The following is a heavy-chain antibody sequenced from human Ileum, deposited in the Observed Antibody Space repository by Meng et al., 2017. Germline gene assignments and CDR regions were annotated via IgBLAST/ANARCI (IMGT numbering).Heavy chain of an antibody. V-gene: IGHV3-7*01. J-gene: IGHJ6*02. CDR1: GFTFSSYW. CDR2: IKQDGSEK. CDR3: ARVEVHYDFLSGYYTYYGMDV. D-gene: IGHD3-3*01. Sequence: GESLKISCAASGFTFSSYWMSWVRQAPGKGLEWVANIKQDGSEKYYVDSVKGRFTISRDNAKNSLYLQMNSLRAEDTAVYYCARVEVHYDFLSGYYTYYGMDVWGQGTTVTVSS.